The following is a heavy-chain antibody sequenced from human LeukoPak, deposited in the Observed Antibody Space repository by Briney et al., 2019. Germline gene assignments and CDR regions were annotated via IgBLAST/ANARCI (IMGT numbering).Heavy chain of an antibody. V-gene: IGHV4-39*01. J-gene: IGHJ4*02. CDR3: AAEYQFDWLGYYFDY. D-gene: IGHD3-9*01. CDR2: IYYSGST. Sequence: SETLSLTCTVSGGSISSSSYYWGWIRQPPGKGLEWIGSIYYSGSTYYNPSLKSRVTISVDTSKNQFSLKLSSVTAADTAVYYCAAEYQFDWLGYYFDYWGQGTLVTVSS. CDR1: GGSISSSSYY.